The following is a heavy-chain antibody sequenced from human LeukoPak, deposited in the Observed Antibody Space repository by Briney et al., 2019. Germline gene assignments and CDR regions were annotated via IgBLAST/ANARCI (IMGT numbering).Heavy chain of an antibody. D-gene: IGHD3-10*01. CDR1: GCTFTSYG. V-gene: IGHV1-18*01. CDR3: AKEGPGVLGALHYMDV. CDR2: ISAYNGNT. Sequence: ASVKVSCKASGCTFTSYGISWVRQAPGQGLEWMGWISAYNGNTNYAQKLQGRVTMTTDTSTSTAYMELRSLRSDDTAVYYCAKEGPGVLGALHYMDVWGKGTTVTISS. J-gene: IGHJ6*03.